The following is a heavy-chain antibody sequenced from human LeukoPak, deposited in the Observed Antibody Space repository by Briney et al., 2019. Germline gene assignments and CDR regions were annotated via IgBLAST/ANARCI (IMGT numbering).Heavy chain of an antibody. D-gene: IGHD2-21*02. V-gene: IGHV3-48*03. CDR2: ISSSGSTI. J-gene: IGHJ4*02. CDR1: GFTFSSYE. CDR3: ARVLEVVVTATPFDS. Sequence: GGSLRLSCAASGFTFSSYEMNWVRQAPGKGLEWVSYISSSGSTIYYADSVKGRFTISRDNAKNSLYLQMDSLRADDTAFYYCARVLEVVVTATPFDSWGQGTLVAVSS.